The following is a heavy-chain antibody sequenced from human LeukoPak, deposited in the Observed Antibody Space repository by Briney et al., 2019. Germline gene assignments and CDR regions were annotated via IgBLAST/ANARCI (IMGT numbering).Heavy chain of an antibody. Sequence: PGGSLRLSCAASGFTFSSYAMSWVRQAPGKGLEWVGFIRSKTYGGTTEYAASVKGRFTISRDDSKSIAYLQMNSLKTEDTAVYYCTRAVAHLDYWGQGTLVTVSS. CDR1: GFTFSSYA. CDR2: IRSKTYGGTT. D-gene: IGHD4-23*01. V-gene: IGHV3-49*04. J-gene: IGHJ4*02. CDR3: TRAVAHLDY.